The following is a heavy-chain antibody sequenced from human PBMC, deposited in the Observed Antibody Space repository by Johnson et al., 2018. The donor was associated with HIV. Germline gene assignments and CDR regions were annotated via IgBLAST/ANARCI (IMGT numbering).Heavy chain of an antibody. CDR1: GFIISSYW. J-gene: IGHJ3*02. CDR3: VSAMTGSRNAFDI. Sequence: VQLVESGGGLVQPGGSLRLSCAASGFIISSYWMSWVRQAPGKGLEWVANIKQDGSEKNYVDSLKGRFTISRDNAKNTLTLEMNSLRVEDTAVYFCVSAMTGSRNAFDIWGQGTMVTVSS. D-gene: IGHD3-9*01. CDR2: IKQDGSEK. V-gene: IGHV3-7*02.